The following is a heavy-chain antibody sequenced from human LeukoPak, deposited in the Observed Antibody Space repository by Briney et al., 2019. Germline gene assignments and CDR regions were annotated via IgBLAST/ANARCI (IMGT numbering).Heavy chain of an antibody. Sequence: GGSLRLSCAASGFTFSSYSMNWVRQAPGKGLEWVSSISSSSSYIYYADSVKGRFTISRDNAKNSLYLQMNSLRAEDTAVYYCVREPVRLGELSFDSWGQGTLVTVST. V-gene: IGHV3-21*01. J-gene: IGHJ5*01. D-gene: IGHD3-16*02. CDR2: ISSSSSYI. CDR3: VREPVRLGELSFDS. CDR1: GFTFSSYS.